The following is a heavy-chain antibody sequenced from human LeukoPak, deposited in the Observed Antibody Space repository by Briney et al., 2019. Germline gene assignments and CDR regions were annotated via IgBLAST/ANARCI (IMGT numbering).Heavy chain of an antibody. Sequence: GGSLRFSCAASGFTFSSYEMNWVRQAPGKGLEWVSYISSSGSTIYYADSVKGRFTISRDNAKNSLYLQMNSLRDEDTAVYYCARDGDSSGYYAAFDIWGQGTMVTVSS. V-gene: IGHV3-48*03. J-gene: IGHJ3*02. CDR1: GFTFSSYE. CDR2: ISSSGSTI. D-gene: IGHD3-22*01. CDR3: ARDGDSSGYYAAFDI.